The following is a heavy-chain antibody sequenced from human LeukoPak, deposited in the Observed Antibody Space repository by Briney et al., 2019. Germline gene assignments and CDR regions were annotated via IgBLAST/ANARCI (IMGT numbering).Heavy chain of an antibody. CDR3: ARNPRYYDSSGYYYHYYYGMGV. Sequence: GASVKVSCKASGYTFTSYGISWVRQAPGQGXXWMGWISAYNGNTNYAQKFQGRVTMTRDTSISTAYMELSRLRSDDTAVYYCARNPRYYDSSGYYYHYYYGMGVWGQGTTVTVSS. CDR1: GYTFTSYG. D-gene: IGHD3-22*01. V-gene: IGHV1-18*01. CDR2: ISAYNGNT. J-gene: IGHJ6*02.